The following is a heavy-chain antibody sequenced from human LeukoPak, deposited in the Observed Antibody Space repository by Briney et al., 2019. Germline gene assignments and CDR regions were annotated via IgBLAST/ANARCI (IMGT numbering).Heavy chain of an antibody. CDR1: GFTFSDYY. V-gene: IGHV3-11*01. D-gene: IGHD3-22*01. J-gene: IGHJ4*02. CDR2: ISSSGSTI. Sequence: PGGSLRLSCAASGFTFSDYYMSWIRQAPGKGLEWVSYISSSGSTIYYADSVKGRFTISRDNAKNSLYLQMNSLRAEDTAVYYCARQARRVTMIVVVAEYYFDYWGQGTLVTVSP. CDR3: ARQARRVTMIVVVAEYYFDY.